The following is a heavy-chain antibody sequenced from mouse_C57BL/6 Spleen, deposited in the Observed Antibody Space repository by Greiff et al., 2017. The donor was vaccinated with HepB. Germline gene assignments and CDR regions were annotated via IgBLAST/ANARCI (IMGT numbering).Heavy chain of an antibody. CDR3: AKQLRPGAMDY. D-gene: IGHD3-2*02. Sequence: EVKLVESGGGLVQPGGSLKLSCAASGFTFSDYYMYWVRQTPEKRLEWVAYISNGGGSTYYPDTVKGRFTISRDNAKNTLYLQMSRLKSEDTAMYYCAKQLRPGAMDYWGQGTSVTVSS. CDR2: ISNGGGST. V-gene: IGHV5-12*01. CDR1: GFTFSDYY. J-gene: IGHJ4*01.